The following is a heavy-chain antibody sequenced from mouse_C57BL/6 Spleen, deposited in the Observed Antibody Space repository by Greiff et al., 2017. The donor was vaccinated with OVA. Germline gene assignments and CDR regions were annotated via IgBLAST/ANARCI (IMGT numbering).Heavy chain of an antibody. V-gene: IGHV5-17*01. J-gene: IGHJ4*01. CDR2: ISSGSSTI. Sequence: EVQGVESGGGLVKPGGSLKLSCAASGFTFSDYGMHWVRQAPEKGLEWVAYISSGSSTIYYADTVKGRFTISRDNAKNTLFLQMTSLRSEDTAMYYCARRGNYEGYYAMDYWGQGTSVTVSS. CDR3: ARRGNYEGYYAMDY. D-gene: IGHD2-1*01. CDR1: GFTFSDYG.